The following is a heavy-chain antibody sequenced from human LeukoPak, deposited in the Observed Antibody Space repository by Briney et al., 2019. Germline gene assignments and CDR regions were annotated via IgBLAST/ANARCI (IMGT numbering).Heavy chain of an antibody. CDR3: ARADFRGSSWDYAY. CDR1: GFSLSIYW. V-gene: IGHV3-7*04. D-gene: IGHD6-13*01. CDR2: IKEDGSER. J-gene: IGHJ4*02. Sequence: PGGSLRLSCVASGFSLSIYWMGWVRQAPGKGLEWVANIKEDGSERYYVDSVKGRFTISRDNAKNSLYLQVNSLRAEDTAAYYCARADFRGSSWDYAYWGQGALVTVSS.